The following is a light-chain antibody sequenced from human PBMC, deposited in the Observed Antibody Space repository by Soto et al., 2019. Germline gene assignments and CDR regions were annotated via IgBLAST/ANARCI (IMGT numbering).Light chain of an antibody. CDR1: QSVSSY. CDR2: SAS. V-gene: IGKV3-15*01. J-gene: IGKJ5*01. CDR3: QQYNNWPPGT. Sequence: EIVMKPSPGTLSVSPGERATLSCRSSQSVSSYLAWYQQKPGQAPRLLIYSASTRATGIPARFSGSGSGTEFTLTISSLQSEDFAVYYCQQYNNWPPGTFGQGTRLEIK.